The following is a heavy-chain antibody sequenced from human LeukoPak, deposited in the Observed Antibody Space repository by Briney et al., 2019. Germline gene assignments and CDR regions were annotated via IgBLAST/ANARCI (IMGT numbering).Heavy chain of an antibody. J-gene: IGHJ4*02. CDR2: ISTTGSSI. V-gene: IGHV3-48*03. CDR3: ARESESYDSSGSTFGY. D-gene: IGHD3-22*01. CDR1: GFTFSSYE. Sequence: GGSLRLSCADSGFTFSSYEMNCVRQAPGKGLEWVSYISTTGSSIYYADSVKGRFTISRDNSKNTLYLQMNSLRTEDTAVYYCARESESYDSSGSTFGYWGQGTPVTLSS.